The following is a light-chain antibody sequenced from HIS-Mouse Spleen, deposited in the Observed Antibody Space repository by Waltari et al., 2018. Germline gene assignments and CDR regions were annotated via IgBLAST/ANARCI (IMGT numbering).Light chain of an antibody. CDR1: SSDVGGYNY. CDR2: EVS. V-gene: IGLV2-8*01. Sequence: QSALTQPPSASGAPGQSVTISCTGTSSDVGGYNYVSWYQQHPGKAPKRMIDEVSKRPSGVPDRFSGSKSGNTASMTVAGLQAEDEAEYYCSSYAGSSNSRYVFGTGTKVTVL. CDR3: SSYAGSSNSRYV. J-gene: IGLJ1*01.